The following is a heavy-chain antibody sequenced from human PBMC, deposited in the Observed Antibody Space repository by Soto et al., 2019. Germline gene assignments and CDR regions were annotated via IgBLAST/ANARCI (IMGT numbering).Heavy chain of an antibody. Sequence: EVQLLESGGGLVQPGGSLRLSCAASGFTFSSYAMSWVSQDPGKELEWVSAISGSGGSTYYADSVKGRFNIYRDNSKNTLYLQMNSRRAEDTAVYYCAKSTTVTIRRWYWGQGTLVTVSS. D-gene: IGHD4-17*01. CDR1: GFTFSSYA. V-gene: IGHV3-23*01. CDR3: AKSTTVTIRRWY. J-gene: IGHJ4*02. CDR2: ISGSGGST.